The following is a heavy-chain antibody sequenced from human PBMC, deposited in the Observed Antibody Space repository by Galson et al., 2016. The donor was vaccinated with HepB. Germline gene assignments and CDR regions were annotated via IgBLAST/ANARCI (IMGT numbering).Heavy chain of an antibody. J-gene: IGHJ4*02. CDR1: GFTFSTYT. D-gene: IGHD3-22*01. Sequence: SLRLSCAASGFTFSTYTMNWVRQAPGKGLEWVSSISRSGNYRQYEDAVKGRFTISRDNAKNSLYMQLNSLIAEDTAVFYCARDSYDSMGLGDYWGQGTLVTVSS. CDR2: ISRSGNYR. V-gene: IGHV3-21*01. CDR3: ARDSYDSMGLGDY.